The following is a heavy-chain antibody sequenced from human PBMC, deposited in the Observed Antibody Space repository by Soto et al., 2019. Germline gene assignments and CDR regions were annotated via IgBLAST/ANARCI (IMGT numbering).Heavy chain of an antibody. D-gene: IGHD3-10*01. V-gene: IGHV3-23*01. CDR3: AKVMVRGPAAYYYYGMDV. CDR1: GFTFSSYA. J-gene: IGHJ6*02. Sequence: GVSLRLSCAASGFTFSSYAMSWVRQAPGKGLEWVSAISGSGGSTYYADSVKGRFTISRDNSKNTLYLQMNSLRAEDTAVYYCAKVMVRGPAAYYYYGMDVWGQGTTVTVSS. CDR2: ISGSGGST.